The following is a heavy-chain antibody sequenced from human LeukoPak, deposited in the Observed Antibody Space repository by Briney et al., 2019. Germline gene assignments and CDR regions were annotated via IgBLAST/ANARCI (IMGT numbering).Heavy chain of an antibody. Sequence: ASVKVSCKASGYTFSGYYIHWVRQAPGQGPDWMGWINPKSGGTNYAQTFQGRVTMTRDTSISTAYMELSRVRSDDTAVYYCARSTYDFLTGYCYFDHWGQGSLVTVSS. D-gene: IGHD3-9*01. J-gene: IGHJ5*02. CDR3: ARSTYDFLTGYCYFDH. V-gene: IGHV1-2*02. CDR2: INPKSGGT. CDR1: GYTFSGYY.